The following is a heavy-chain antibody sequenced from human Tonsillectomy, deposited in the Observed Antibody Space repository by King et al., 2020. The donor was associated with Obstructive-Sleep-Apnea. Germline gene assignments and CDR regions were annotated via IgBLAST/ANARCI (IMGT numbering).Heavy chain of an antibody. D-gene: IGHD3-10*01. CDR3: ARELTGDGYFDY. Sequence: VQLQESGPGLVKASETLSLTCTVSGGSISRSSYHWGWIRQSPGKGLEWIGSIYYSGSTYYNPSPKSRVTISVDTSKNQISLKLSSVTAADTAVYCCARELTGDGYFDYWGQGTLVTVSS. V-gene: IGHV4-39*07. J-gene: IGHJ4*02. CDR2: IYYSGST. CDR1: GGSISRSSYH.